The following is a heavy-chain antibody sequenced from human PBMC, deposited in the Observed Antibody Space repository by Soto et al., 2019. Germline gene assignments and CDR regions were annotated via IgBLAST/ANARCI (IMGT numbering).Heavy chain of an antibody. CDR2: IYYSGST. J-gene: IGHJ4*01. CDR1: WVDIGWHD. D-gene: IGHD3-10*01. V-gene: IGHV4-59*11. Sequence: SDNPSLSATVSWVDIGWHDGRLIRSPPGKGLEWIGNIYYSGSTNYSPSRRSRVTISVDTSRNQFSLKVRSLPVADTAVYYCARVGGYYGDYPNFDYWGHGTLVKVSS. CDR3: ARVGGYYGDYPNFDY.